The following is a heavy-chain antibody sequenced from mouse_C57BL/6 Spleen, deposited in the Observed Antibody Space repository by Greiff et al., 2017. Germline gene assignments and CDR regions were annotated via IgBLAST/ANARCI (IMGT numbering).Heavy chain of an antibody. CDR1: GYTFTSYW. Sequence: QVQLKQSGAELVKPGASVKLSCKASGYTFTSYWMQWVKQRPGQGLEWIGEIDPSDSYTNYNQKFKGKATLTVDTSSSTAYMQLSSLTSEDSAVYYCARGGTDGFAYWGQGTLVTVSA. CDR3: ARGGTDGFAY. J-gene: IGHJ3*01. V-gene: IGHV1-50*01. D-gene: IGHD3-3*01. CDR2: IDPSDSYT.